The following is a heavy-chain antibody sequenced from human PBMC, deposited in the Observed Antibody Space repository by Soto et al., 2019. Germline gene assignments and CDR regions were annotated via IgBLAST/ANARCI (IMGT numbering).Heavy chain of an antibody. CDR1: GFTFDDFA. Sequence: EVQLVESGGGLGQPDTSLRLSCAASGFTFDDFAMHWVRQAPGKGLEWVAGINWNSRSIDYADSVKGRFIISRDNAKKSIYLQLNNLRTEDTAFYYCAKDRRAMNWYFDLWGRGTLVVVSS. CDR3: AKDRRAMNWYFDL. V-gene: IGHV3-9*01. J-gene: IGHJ2*01. CDR2: INWNSRSI.